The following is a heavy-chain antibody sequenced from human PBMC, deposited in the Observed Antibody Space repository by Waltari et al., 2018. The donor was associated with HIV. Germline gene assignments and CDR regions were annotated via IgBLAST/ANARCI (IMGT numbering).Heavy chain of an antibody. CDR1: GGSISSYS. D-gene: IGHD6-19*01. CDR3: ARLRFGAVAGTGPFDY. Sequence: QVQLQESGPGLVQPSETLSLTCTVSGGSISSYSWRWIRHPPGKGLEWIGYIYYSGSTNYNPSLKSRVTISVDTSKNQFSLKLSSVTAADTAVYYCARLRFGAVAGTGPFDYWGQGTLVTVSS. CDR2: IYYSGST. J-gene: IGHJ4*02. V-gene: IGHV4-59*01.